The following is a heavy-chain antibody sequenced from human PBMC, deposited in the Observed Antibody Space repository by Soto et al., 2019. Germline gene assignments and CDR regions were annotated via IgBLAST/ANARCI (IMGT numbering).Heavy chain of an antibody. V-gene: IGHV4-38-2*01. CDR3: ARGWYYFDF. Sequence: PSETLSLTCDVSVEPMTGGYYWGWIRQSPGKGLEWIGSIYYGGTTYYNPSLRSRLGISIDTSENQFSLSRTSMTAADTALYFCARGWYYFDFWGRGTLVTVSS. CDR1: VEPMTGGYY. J-gene: IGHJ4*02. D-gene: IGHD2-15*01. CDR2: IYYGGTT.